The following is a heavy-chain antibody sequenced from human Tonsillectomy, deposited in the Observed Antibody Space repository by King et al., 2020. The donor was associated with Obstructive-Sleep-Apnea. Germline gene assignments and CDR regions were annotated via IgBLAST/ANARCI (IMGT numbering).Heavy chain of an antibody. J-gene: IGHJ6*02. D-gene: IGHD2-2*01. CDR1: GGSISSGGHY. CDR3: ARTVSPSRSVPYYYYGMDV. Sequence: QLQESGPGLVKPSQTLSLSCTVSGGSISSGGHYWSWIRQHPGKGLEWIGYIFHSGSTYYNPSLKSRVTISVDTSKNQFSLKLSSVTAADTAVYYCARTVSPSRSVPYYYYGMDVWGQGTTVTVSS. V-gene: IGHV4-31*03. CDR2: IFHSGST.